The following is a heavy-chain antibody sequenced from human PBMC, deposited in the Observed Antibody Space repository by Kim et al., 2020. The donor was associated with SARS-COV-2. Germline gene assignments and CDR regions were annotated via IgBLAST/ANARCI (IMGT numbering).Heavy chain of an antibody. CDR2: ISGSGGGT. CDR1: GFTFSSYA. V-gene: IGHV3-23*01. D-gene: IGHD6-13*01. J-gene: IGHJ6*02. CDR3: AKDLPRGPMGVYSSSWYVYYYGMDV. Sequence: GGSLRLSCAASGFTFSSYAMSWVHQAPGKGLEWVSAISGSGGGTYYADSVKGRFTISRDNSKNTLYLQMNSLRAEDTAVYYCAKDLPRGPMGVYSSSWYVYYYGMDVWGQGTTVTVSS.